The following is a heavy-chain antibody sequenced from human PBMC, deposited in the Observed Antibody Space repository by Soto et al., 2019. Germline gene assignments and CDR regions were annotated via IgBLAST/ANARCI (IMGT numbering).Heavy chain of an antibody. CDR3: AKGGLTGGDF. CDR2: VSPGGST. J-gene: IGHJ4*02. D-gene: IGHD7-27*01. Sequence: TETLSLTCTVSGASIDSFNWWSWVRQAPGKGLEWIGEVSPGGSTSYNPSLKSRVAISIDRSKNHFSLTLQSVTAADTAVYYCAKGGLTGGDFWGQGTLVTVS. V-gene: IGHV4-4*02. CDR1: GASIDSFNW.